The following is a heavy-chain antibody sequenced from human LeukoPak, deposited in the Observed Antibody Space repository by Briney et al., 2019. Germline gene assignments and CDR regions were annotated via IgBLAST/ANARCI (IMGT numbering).Heavy chain of an antibody. CDR2: ISCNSGSI. V-gene: IGHV3-9*03. J-gene: IGHJ4*02. CDR1: GFTFDDYA. CDR3: AKGYSSSSYYFDY. D-gene: IGHD6-13*01. Sequence: GRSLRLSCAASGFTFDDYAMHWVRQAPGKGLEWVSGISCNSGSIGYADSVKGRFTISRDNAKNSLYLQMNSLRAEDMALYYCAKGYSSSSYYFDYWGQGTLDTVSS.